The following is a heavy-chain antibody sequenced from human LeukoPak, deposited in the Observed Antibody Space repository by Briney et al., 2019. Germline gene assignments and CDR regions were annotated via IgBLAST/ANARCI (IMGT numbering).Heavy chain of an antibody. CDR2: IYSSGST. Sequence: SETLTLTCTVSGGSFSSYYWSWLRQPAGKGLEWMWRIYSSGSTNYNPSLKSRVTVSVDTSKNQFSLKLSSVTAADTAVYYCARGGYYDSRNAFDIWGQGTMVTVSS. D-gene: IGHD3-22*01. J-gene: IGHJ3*02. CDR3: ARGGYYDSRNAFDI. CDR1: GGSFSSYY. V-gene: IGHV4-4*07.